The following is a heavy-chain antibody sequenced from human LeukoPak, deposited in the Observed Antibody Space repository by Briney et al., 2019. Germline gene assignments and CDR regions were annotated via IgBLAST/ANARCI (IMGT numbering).Heavy chain of an antibody. CDR3: VRGNQGLYYYYGMDV. D-gene: IGHD1-14*01. CDR1: GGTFSSYA. CDR2: IIPIFGTA. V-gene: IGHV1-69*01. J-gene: IGHJ6*02. Sequence: SVKVSCKASGGTFSSYAISWVRQAPGQGLEWMGGIIPIFGTANYAQKFQGRVTITADESTSTAYMELSSLRSEDTAVYYCVRGNQGLYYYYGMDVWGQGTTVTVSS.